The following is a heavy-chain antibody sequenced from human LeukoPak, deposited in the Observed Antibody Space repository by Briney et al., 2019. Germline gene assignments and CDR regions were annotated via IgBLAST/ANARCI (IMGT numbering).Heavy chain of an antibody. D-gene: IGHD3-22*01. CDR3: AGPLMEHYYDSSVYLPSGGGY. CDR2: IIPILGIA. V-gene: IGHV1-69*04. J-gene: IGHJ4*02. CDR1: GGTFSSYA. Sequence: SVKVSCKASGGTFSSYAISWVRQAPGQGLEWMGRIIPILGIANYAQKFQGRVTITADKSTSTAYMELSSLRSEDTAVYYCAGPLMEHYYDSSVYLPSGGGYWGQGTLVTVSS.